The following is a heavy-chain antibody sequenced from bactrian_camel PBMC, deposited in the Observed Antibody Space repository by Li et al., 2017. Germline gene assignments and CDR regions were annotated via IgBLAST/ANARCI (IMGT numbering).Heavy chain of an antibody. CDR2: LWIGGATT. Sequence: VQLVESGGGSVQAGGSLTLSCAAGRYTYKRNCMGWFRQRPGKDREGVAVLWIGGATTSYADSVKGRFSISLDTAKNTVYLQMNNLKPEDTAMYYCATQLLEASCAVVHAIDDWGQGTQVTVS. J-gene: IGHJ4*01. V-gene: IGHV3S42*01. CDR1: RYTYKRNC. D-gene: IGHD2*01. CDR3: ATQLLEASCAVVHAIDD.